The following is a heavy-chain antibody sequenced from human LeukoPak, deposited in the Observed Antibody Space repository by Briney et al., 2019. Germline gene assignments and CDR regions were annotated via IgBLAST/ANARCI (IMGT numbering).Heavy chain of an antibody. CDR1: GFTFSSYD. D-gene: IGHD1-1*01. J-gene: IGHJ4*02. CDR2: IGTAGDT. V-gene: IGHV3-13*01. CDR3: ARALSGTTFDY. Sequence: GGSLRLSCAASGFTFSSYDMHWVRHATGKGLEWVSAIGTAGDTYYPGSVKGRFTISRENAKNSLYLQMNSLRAGDTAVYYCARALSGTTFDYWGQGTLVTVSS.